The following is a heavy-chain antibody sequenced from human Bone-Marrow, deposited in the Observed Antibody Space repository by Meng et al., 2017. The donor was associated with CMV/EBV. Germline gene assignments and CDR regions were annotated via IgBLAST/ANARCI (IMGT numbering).Heavy chain of an antibody. J-gene: IGHJ6*02. V-gene: IGHV1-46*01. CDR3: ARWASYDFWSGYYIALDV. CDR2: INPSGGST. CDR1: GYTFTSYY. D-gene: IGHD3-3*01. Sequence: ASVKVSCKASGYTFTSYYMHWVRQAPGQGLEWMGIINPSGGSTSYAQKFQGRVTMTRDTSTSTVYMELSSLRSEDTAVYYCARWASYDFWSGYYIALDVWGQGTTVTVSS.